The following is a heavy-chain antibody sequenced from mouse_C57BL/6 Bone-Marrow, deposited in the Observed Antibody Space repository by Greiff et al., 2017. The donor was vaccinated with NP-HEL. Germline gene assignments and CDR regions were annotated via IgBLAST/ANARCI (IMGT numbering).Heavy chain of an antibody. CDR2: IDPENGDT. Sequence: DVKLVESGAELVRPGASVKLSCTASGFNIKDDYMHWVKQRPEQGLEWIGWIDPENGDTEYASKFQGKATITADTSSNTAYLQLSSLTSEDTAVYYCTIYGNYVSPFAYWGQGTLVTVSA. J-gene: IGHJ3*01. D-gene: IGHD2-1*01. CDR1: GFNIKDDY. CDR3: TIYGNYVSPFAY. V-gene: IGHV14-4*01.